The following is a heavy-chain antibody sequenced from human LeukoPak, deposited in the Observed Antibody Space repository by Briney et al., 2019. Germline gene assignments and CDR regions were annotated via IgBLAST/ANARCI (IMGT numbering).Heavy chain of an antibody. J-gene: IGHJ4*02. CDR1: GDTFSSYA. CDR2: IIPILGIA. V-gene: IGHV1-69*04. CDR3: ARSPTYYDILTGYYLDY. D-gene: IGHD3-9*01. Sequence: SVKVSCKASGDTFSSYAISWVRQAPGQGLEWMGRIIPILGIANYAQKFQGRVTITADKSTSTAYMELSSLRSEDTAVYYCARSPTYYDILTGYYLDYWGQGTLVTVSS.